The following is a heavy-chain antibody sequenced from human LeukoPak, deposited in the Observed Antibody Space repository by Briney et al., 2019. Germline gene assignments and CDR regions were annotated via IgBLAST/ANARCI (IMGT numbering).Heavy chain of an antibody. V-gene: IGHV3-74*01. CDR2: INGDGGST. CDR3: VRDQYSGYDRAFDI. D-gene: IGHD5-12*01. J-gene: IGHJ3*02. Sequence: GGSLRLSCAASGFTFSSYWMHWVRHAPGKGLVWVSRINGDGGSTTYADSVKGRFTISRDNAKNTLYLQVNSLRAEDTAVYYCVRDQYSGYDRAFDIWGQGTMVTVSS. CDR1: GFTFSSYW.